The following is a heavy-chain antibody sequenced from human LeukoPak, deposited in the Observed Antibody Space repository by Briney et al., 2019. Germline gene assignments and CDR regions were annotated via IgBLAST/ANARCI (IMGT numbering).Heavy chain of an antibody. Sequence: GGSLGLSCAASGFTFSSYAMHWVRQAPGKGLEWVAVISYDGSNKYYADSVKGRFTISRDNSKNTLYLQMNSLRAEDTAVYYCARGVYSSSWYRRPYFDYWGQGTLVTVSS. CDR3: ARGVYSSSWYRRPYFDY. CDR1: GFTFSSYA. D-gene: IGHD6-13*01. J-gene: IGHJ4*02. V-gene: IGHV3-30*04. CDR2: ISYDGSNK.